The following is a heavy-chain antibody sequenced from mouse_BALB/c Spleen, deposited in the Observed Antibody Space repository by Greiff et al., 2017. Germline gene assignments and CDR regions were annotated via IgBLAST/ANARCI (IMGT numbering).Heavy chain of an antibody. D-gene: IGHD2-3*01. CDR3: ARNGYYYFDY. CDR1: GYTFTSYW. Sequence: QVQLQQPGAELVKPGASVKLSCKASGYTFTSYWMHWVKQRPGQGLEWIGEINPSNGRTNYNEKFKSKATLTVDKSSSTAYMQLSSLTSEDSAVYYCARNGYYYFDYWGQGTTLTGSS. J-gene: IGHJ2*01. CDR2: INPSNGRT. V-gene: IGHV1S81*02.